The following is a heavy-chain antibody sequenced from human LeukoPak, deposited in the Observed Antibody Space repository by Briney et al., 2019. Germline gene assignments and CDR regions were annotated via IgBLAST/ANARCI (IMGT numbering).Heavy chain of an antibody. Sequence: SETLSLTCTVSGGSISSYYWSWIRQPPGKGLEWIGYIYYSGSTNYNPSLKSRVTISVDTSKNQFSLKLGSVTAADTAVYYCARHNQVTTFFVYWGQGTLVTVSS. V-gene: IGHV4-59*08. CDR2: IYYSGST. CDR1: GGSISSYY. D-gene: IGHD4-17*01. CDR3: ARHNQVTTFFVY. J-gene: IGHJ4*02.